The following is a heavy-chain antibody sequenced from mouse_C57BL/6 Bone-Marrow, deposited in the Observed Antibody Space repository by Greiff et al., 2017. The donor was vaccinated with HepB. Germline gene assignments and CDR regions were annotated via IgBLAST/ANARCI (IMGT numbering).Heavy chain of an antibody. J-gene: IGHJ1*03. CDR1: GYTFTDYY. Sequence: VQLKQSGPVLVKPGASVKMSCKASGYTFTDYYMNWVKQSHGKSLEWIGVINPYNGGTSYNQKFKGKATLTVDKSSSTAYMELNSLTSEDSAVYYCAREIVATNFDVWGTGTTVTVSS. D-gene: IGHD1-1*01. CDR2: INPYNGGT. CDR3: AREIVATNFDV. V-gene: IGHV1-19*01.